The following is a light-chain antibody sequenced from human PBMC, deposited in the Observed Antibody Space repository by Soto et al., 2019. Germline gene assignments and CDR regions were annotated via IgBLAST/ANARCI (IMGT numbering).Light chain of an antibody. J-gene: IGLJ2*01. Sequence: QSVLTQPPSVSGAPGQRVTISCTGSSSNIGAGYDVHWYQQVPGTAPKLLIYANNNRPSGVPDRFSGSKSGTSASLAITGLQAEDEADYYCSSYAGSNNSVFGGGTKLTVL. CDR3: SSYAGSNNSV. V-gene: IGLV1-40*01. CDR1: SSNIGAGYD. CDR2: ANN.